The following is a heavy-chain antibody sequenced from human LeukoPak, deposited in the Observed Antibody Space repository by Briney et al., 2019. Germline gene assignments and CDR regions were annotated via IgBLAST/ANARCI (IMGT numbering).Heavy chain of an antibody. J-gene: IGHJ4*02. CDR2: IYSGGST. Sequence: GGSLRLSCAASGFTVSSNYMSWVRQAPGKGLEWASVIYSGGSTYYADSVKGRFTISRDNAKNSLYLQMNSLRVEDTAVYYCAKEGRSLQTYWGQGTLVTVSS. D-gene: IGHD5-24*01. CDR1: GFTVSSNY. CDR3: AKEGRSLQTY. V-gene: IGHV3-53*01.